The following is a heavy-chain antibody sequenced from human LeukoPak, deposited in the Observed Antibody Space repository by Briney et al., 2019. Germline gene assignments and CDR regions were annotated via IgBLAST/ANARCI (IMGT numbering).Heavy chain of an antibody. CDR1: GFTFSSYD. D-gene: IGHD6-19*01. J-gene: IGHJ3*02. CDR2: IGTAGDT. Sequence: PGGSLRLSCAASGFTFSSYDMHWVRQATGKGLEWLSDIGTAGDTYYPGSVKGRFTISRENAKNSLYLQMNSLRAGDTAVYYCARGAVALAFDIWGQGTMVTVSS. V-gene: IGHV3-13*04. CDR3: ARGAVALAFDI.